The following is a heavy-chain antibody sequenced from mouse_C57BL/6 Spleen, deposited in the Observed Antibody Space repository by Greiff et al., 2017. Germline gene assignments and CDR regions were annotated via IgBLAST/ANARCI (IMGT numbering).Heavy chain of an antibody. D-gene: IGHD1-1*01. Sequence: VKLVESGPGLVQPSQSLSITCTVSGFSFTSYGVHWVRQSPGKGLEWLGVIWSGGSTDYYAAFISSLSISTDNSKNQVFFKMNRLQADDTAIYYCARKPALYDFDVWGTGTTVTVSS. V-gene: IGHV2-2*01. J-gene: IGHJ1*03. CDR1: GFSFTSYG. CDR3: ARKPALYDFDV. CDR2: IWSGGST.